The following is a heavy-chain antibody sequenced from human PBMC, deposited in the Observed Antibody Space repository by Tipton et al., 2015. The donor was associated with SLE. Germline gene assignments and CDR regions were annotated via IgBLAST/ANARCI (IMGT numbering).Heavy chain of an antibody. Sequence: TLSLTCAVYGGSFSGYYWSWIRQPPGKGLEWIGYIYYSGSTNYNPSLKSRVTISVDTSKNQFSLKLSSVTAADTAVYYCARAPEWLRFPDYWGQGTLVTVSS. CDR2: IYYSGST. D-gene: IGHD5-12*01. J-gene: IGHJ4*02. V-gene: IGHV4-59*12. CDR1: GGSFSGYY. CDR3: ARAPEWLRFPDY.